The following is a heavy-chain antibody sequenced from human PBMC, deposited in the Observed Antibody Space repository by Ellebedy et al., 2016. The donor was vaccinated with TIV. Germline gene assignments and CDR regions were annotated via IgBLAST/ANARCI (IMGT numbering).Heavy chain of an antibody. D-gene: IGHD6-19*01. CDR1: GDSVSINSGD. Sequence: LRLSCAISGDSVSINSGDWNWIRQSPERGLEWLGRTYYASKWNNDYAVSVKSRAVINPDTSKNQFSLQLNSVTPEDTAVYYCARGWLRGSFDIWGQGTTVIVSS. V-gene: IGHV6-1*01. CDR2: TYYASKWNN. J-gene: IGHJ3*02. CDR3: ARGWLRGSFDI.